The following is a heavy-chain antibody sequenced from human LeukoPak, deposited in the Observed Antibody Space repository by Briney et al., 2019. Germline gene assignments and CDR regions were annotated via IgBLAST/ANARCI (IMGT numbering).Heavy chain of an antibody. CDR2: IIPIFGTA. D-gene: IGHD6-19*01. CDR1: GYTLSNYA. J-gene: IGHJ4*02. V-gene: IGHV1-69*05. CDR3: ARVSSSGWS. Sequence: ASVKVSCKASGYTLSNYALSWMRQAPGQGLEWMGRIIPIFGTANYAQKFQGRVTITTDESTSTAYMELSSLRSEDTAVYYCARVSSSGWSWGQGTLVTVSS.